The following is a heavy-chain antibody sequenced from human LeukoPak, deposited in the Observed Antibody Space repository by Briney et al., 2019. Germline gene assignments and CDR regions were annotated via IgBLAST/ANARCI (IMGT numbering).Heavy chain of an antibody. CDR1: GGSFSGYY. V-gene: IGHV4-34*01. D-gene: IGHD4-17*01. CDR2: ISHSGST. CDR3: ARAKSTYYYYYGMDV. J-gene: IGHJ6*02. Sequence: SETLSLTCAVYGGSFSGYYWSWIRQPPGKGLEWIGEISHSGSTNYNPSLKSRVTISVDTSKNQFSLKLSSVTAADTAVYYCARAKSTYYYYYGMDVWGQGTTVTVSS.